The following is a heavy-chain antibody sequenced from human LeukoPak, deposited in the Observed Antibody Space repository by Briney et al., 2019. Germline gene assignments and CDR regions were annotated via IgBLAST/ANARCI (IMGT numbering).Heavy chain of an antibody. CDR1: GFTFTNYD. CDR2: IGTAGDT. V-gene: IGHV3-13*04. Sequence: GGSLRLSCAASGFTFTNYDMHWVRQATGKGLEWVSSIGTAGDTYYLGSVKGRFIISRENAKNSLYLQMDSLRAGDTAVYYCARFGGTDGFFDIWGQGTMVTVSS. J-gene: IGHJ3*02. CDR3: ARFGGTDGFFDI. D-gene: IGHD3-10*01.